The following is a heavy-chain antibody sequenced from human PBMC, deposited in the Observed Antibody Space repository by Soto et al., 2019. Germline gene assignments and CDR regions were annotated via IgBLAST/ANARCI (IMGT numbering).Heavy chain of an antibody. D-gene: IGHD3-3*01. J-gene: IGHJ4*02. CDR3: ASYDYWSGYYSFDY. V-gene: IGHV4-59*12. CDR1: GDSISSYY. CDR2: IYYSGST. Sequence: SETLSLTCTVSGDSISSYYWSWIRQPPGKGLEWIGYIYYSGSTNYNPSLKSRVTISVDKSKNQFSLKLSSVTAADTAVYYCASYDYWSGYYSFDYWGQGTLVTVSS.